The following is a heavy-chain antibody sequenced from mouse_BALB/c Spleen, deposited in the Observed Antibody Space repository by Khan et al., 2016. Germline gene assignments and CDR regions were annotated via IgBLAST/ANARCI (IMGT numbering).Heavy chain of an antibody. V-gene: IGHV7-3*02. J-gene: IGHJ4*01. CDR3: ARDGNYAMDY. CDR1: GFTFTDYY. CDR2: IRNKANGYTT. Sequence: EVELVESGGGLVQPGGSLRLSCATSGFTFTDYYMSWVRQPPGNALEWLGFIRNKANGYTTEYSASVKGRFTISRDNSQSILYLQMNTLRAEDSATYYCARDGNYAMDYWGQGTSVTVSS.